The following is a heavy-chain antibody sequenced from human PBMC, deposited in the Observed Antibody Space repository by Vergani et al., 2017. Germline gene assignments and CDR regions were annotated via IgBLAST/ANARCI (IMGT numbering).Heavy chain of an antibody. Sequence: QVQLVESGGGVVQPGRSLRLSCAASGFTFSSYGMHWVRQAPGKGLEWVAVIWYDGSNKYYADSVKGLFTISRDNSKNTLYLQMNSLRAEDTAVYYCARDRGRLLWFGEVSPFDYWGQGTLVTVSS. CDR2: IWYDGSNK. J-gene: IGHJ4*02. V-gene: IGHV3-33*01. CDR3: ARDRGRLLWFGEVSPFDY. CDR1: GFTFSSYG. D-gene: IGHD3-10*01.